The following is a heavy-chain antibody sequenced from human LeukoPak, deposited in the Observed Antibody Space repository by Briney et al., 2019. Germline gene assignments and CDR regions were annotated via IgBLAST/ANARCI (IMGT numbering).Heavy chain of an antibody. CDR1: GFTFSSYA. D-gene: IGHD3-9*01. V-gene: IGHV3-30-3*01. CDR3: ARGDILTGPYYFGY. J-gene: IGHJ4*02. CDR2: ISYDGSTK. Sequence: SGGSLRLSCAASGFTFSSYAMHWVRQGPGKGLEWVAVISYDGSTKYYADSVKGRFTISRDNSKNTLYLQINSLRPEDTAVYYCARGDILTGPYYFGYWGQGILVTVSS.